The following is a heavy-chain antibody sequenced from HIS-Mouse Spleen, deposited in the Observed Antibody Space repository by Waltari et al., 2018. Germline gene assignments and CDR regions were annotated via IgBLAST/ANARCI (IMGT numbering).Heavy chain of an antibody. D-gene: IGHD6-19*01. V-gene: IGHV1-69*01. J-gene: IGHJ1*01. CDR3: ARAGAVTWYFQH. CDR1: GGTFSSYA. Sequence: QVQLVQSGAEVKKPGSSVKVSCKASGGTFSSYAISWVRQAPGQGLEWMGGLIPIFGEASYAQKFQGRVTITADESTSTAYMGLSSLRSEDTAVYYCARAGAVTWYFQHWGQGTLVTVSS. CDR2: LIPIFGEA.